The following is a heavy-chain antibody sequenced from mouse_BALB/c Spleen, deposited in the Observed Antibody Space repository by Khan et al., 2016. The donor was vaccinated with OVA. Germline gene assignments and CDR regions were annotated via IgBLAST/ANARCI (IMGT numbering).Heavy chain of an antibody. J-gene: IGHJ3*01. Sequence: VQLQQSGPEVVKPGASVKMSCKASGYTFTSYVMHWVKQKPGQGLEWIGYIYPFNDATKFNEKFNGKATLTSDKSYRTAYMELSNLTSEDSAVYYCARVGSYYVSFVHWGQGTLVTVSA. CDR3: ARVGSYYVSFVH. V-gene: IGHV1S136*01. CDR1: GYTFTSYV. D-gene: IGHD1-1*01. CDR2: IYPFNDAT.